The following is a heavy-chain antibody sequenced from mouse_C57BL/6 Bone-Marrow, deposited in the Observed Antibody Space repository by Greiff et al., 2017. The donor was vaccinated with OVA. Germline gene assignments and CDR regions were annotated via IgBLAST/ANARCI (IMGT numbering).Heavy chain of an antibody. CDR3: VRGYYGSSSFAY. V-gene: IGHV10-1*01. Sequence: EVQGVESGGGLVQPKGSLKLSCAASGFSFNTYAMTWVRQAPGKGLAWVARIRSKSNNYATYYADSVKDRFTISRDDSESMLYLQMNNLKTEDTAMYYCVRGYYGSSSFAYWGQGTLVTVSA. CDR2: IRSKSNNYAT. J-gene: IGHJ3*01. CDR1: GFSFNTYA. D-gene: IGHD1-1*01.